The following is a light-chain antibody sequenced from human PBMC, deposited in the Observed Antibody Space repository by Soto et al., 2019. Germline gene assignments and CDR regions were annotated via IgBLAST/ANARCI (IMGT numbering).Light chain of an antibody. V-gene: IGKV1-9*01. CDR2: DAS. Sequence: IQLTQSPSSLSASVGDRVTITCRASQDSTKYLAWYQQKPGKAPNLLIYDASTLHSGVPSRFSGSGSGKDFTLTISGLQPEVFATYYCQQLSSYPSTFGGGTKVDIK. CDR1: QDSTKY. CDR3: QQLSSYPST. J-gene: IGKJ4*01.